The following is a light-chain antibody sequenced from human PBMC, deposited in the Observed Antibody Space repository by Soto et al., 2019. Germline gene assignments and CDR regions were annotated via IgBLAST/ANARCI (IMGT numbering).Light chain of an antibody. CDR2: GAS. J-gene: IGKJ1*01. Sequence: EIVLTQSPGTLSLSPGERATLSCRASESVSSSYLAWYQQKPGQAPRPLIFGASSRATGTPDRFSGSGSGTDFTLTISRLEPEDFAVYYCQQYGSSPPWTFGQGTEVEIK. CDR3: QQYGSSPPWT. V-gene: IGKV3-20*01. CDR1: ESVSSSY.